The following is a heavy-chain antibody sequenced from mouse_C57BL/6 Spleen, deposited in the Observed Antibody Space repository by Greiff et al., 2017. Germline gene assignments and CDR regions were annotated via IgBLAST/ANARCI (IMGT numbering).Heavy chain of an antibody. J-gene: IGHJ1*03. CDR1: GYTFTSYW. Sequence: QVQLQQPGAELVQPGASVKLSCKASGYTFTSYWMHWVKQRPGQGLEWIGMIHPNSGSTNYNEKFKSKATLTVDKSSSTAYMQLGSLTSENSAVYYCARDYGSTYYWYFDFWGTGTTVTVSS. CDR3: ARDYGSTYYWYFDF. D-gene: IGHD1-1*01. CDR2: IHPNSGST. V-gene: IGHV1-64*01.